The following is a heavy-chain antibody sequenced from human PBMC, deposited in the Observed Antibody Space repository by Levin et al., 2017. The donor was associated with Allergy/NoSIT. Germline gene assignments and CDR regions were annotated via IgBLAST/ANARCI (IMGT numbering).Heavy chain of an antibody. CDR2: ISSSSSYI. J-gene: IGHJ5*02. Sequence: TGGSLRLSCAASGFTFSSYSMNWVRQAPGKGLEWVSSISSSSSYIYYADSVKGRFTISRDNAKNSLYLQMNSLRAEDTAVYYCARVHRSSSWYQRDQRNWFDPWGQGTLVTVSS. CDR1: GFTFSSYS. D-gene: IGHD6-13*01. CDR3: ARVHRSSSWYQRDQRNWFDP. V-gene: IGHV3-21*01.